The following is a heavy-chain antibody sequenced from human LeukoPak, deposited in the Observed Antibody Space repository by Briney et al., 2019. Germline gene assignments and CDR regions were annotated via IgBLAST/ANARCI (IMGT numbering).Heavy chain of an antibody. CDR1: GGSISSGGYY. D-gene: IGHD6-13*01. J-gene: IGHJ4*02. V-gene: IGHV4-30-2*01. CDR3: ARALSQIYSSSWAFDY. Sequence: SETLSLTCTVSGGSISSGGYYWSWIRQPPGKGLEWIGYIYHSGSTYYNPSLKSRVTISVDGSKNQFSLKLSSVTAADTAVYYCARALSQIYSSSWAFDYWGQGTLVTVSS. CDR2: IYHSGST.